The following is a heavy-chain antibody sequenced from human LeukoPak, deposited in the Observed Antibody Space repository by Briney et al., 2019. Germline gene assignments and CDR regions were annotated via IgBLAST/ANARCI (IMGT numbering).Heavy chain of an antibody. CDR3: ARTRVGATTNYFDY. CDR2: IIPIFGTA. CDR1: GGTFSSYA. J-gene: IGHJ4*02. V-gene: IGHV1-69*05. Sequence: LVKVSCKASGGTFSSYAISWVRQAPGQGLEWMGGIIPIFGTANYAQKFQGRVTITTDESTSTAYMELSSLRSEDTAVYYCARTRVGATTNYFDYWGQGTLVTVSS. D-gene: IGHD1-26*01.